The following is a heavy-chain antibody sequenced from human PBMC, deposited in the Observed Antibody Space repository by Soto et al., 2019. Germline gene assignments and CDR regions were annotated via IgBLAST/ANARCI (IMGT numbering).Heavy chain of an antibody. CDR1: GYTFTSYD. CDR3: AKRSVAAARGYYYGMDV. CDR2: MNPNSGNT. J-gene: IGHJ6*02. V-gene: IGHV1-8*01. D-gene: IGHD6-13*01. Sequence: ASVKVSCKASGYTFTSYDINWVRQATGQGLEWIGWMNPNSGNTGYAQKFQGRVTMTRNTSISTAYMELSSLRSEDTSVYYCAKRSVAAARGYYYGMDVWGQGTMVTVSS.